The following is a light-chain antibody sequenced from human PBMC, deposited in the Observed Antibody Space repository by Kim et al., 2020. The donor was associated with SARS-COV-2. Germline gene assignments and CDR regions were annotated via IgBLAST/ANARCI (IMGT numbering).Light chain of an antibody. CDR2: ANN. J-gene: IGLJ3*02. CDR1: TSNVGKTF. CDR3: AAWDDTLSARV. Sequence: ELTQPPSASGTPGQSVTISCSGRTSNVGKTFVYWYQQLPGTAPRLLIYANNQWPSGVPDRFSGSKSGTSASLAISELRSEDEANYYCAAWDDTLSARVFGGGTQLTVL. V-gene: IGLV1-47*02.